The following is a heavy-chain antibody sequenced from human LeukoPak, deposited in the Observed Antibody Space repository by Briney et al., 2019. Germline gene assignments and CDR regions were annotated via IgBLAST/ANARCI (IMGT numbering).Heavy chain of an antibody. CDR2: IYYSGST. V-gene: IGHV4-59*08. J-gene: IGHJ6*03. CDR1: GGSISSYY. D-gene: IGHD3-3*01. Sequence: PSEALSLTCTVSGGSISSYYWSWIRQPPGKGLELIGYIYYSGSTNYNPSLKSRVTISVDTSKNQLSLKLSSVTAADTAVYYCARVRATLFGVAMDYMDVWGKGTTVTVSS. CDR3: ARVRATLFGVAMDYMDV.